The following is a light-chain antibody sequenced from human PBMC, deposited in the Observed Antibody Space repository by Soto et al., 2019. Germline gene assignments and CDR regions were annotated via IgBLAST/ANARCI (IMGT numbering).Light chain of an antibody. CDR1: QSVSSY. V-gene: IGKV3-11*01. CDR3: QQRSNWPPSIT. J-gene: IGKJ5*01. CDR2: DAS. Sequence: EIVLTQSPATLSLSPGKRATLSCRASQSVSSYLAWYQQKPGQAPRLLIYDASNMATGIPARFSGSGSGTDFTLTISSLEPEDFAVYYCQQRSNWPPSITFGQGTRLEIK.